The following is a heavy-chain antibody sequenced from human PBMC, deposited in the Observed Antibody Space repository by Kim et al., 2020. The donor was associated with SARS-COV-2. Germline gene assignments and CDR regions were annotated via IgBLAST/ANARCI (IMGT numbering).Heavy chain of an antibody. V-gene: IGHV1-58*01. Sequence: SVKVSCKASGFTFSSSAVHWVRQARGQRLEWLVWIVVGSGHINFAQKFQDRVTVTREVSTNTAYMELRGLRPDDTATYFCVADGVGGGSTIYLHSWGPGTLVTVSS. CDR3: VADGVGGGSTIYLHS. D-gene: IGHD3-16*01. CDR2: IVVGSGHI. CDR1: GFTFSSSA. J-gene: IGHJ4*02.